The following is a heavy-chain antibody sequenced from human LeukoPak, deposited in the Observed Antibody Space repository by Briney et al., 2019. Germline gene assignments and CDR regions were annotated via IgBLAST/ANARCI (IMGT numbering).Heavy chain of an antibody. Sequence: ASVKVSCKASGYTFTAYYMHWVRQAPGRGLEWMGWINPNSGNTNYAQKFQGRVTMTRDTSISTAYMELSRLRSDDTAVYYCARPSSVGPTVYLDYWGQGTLVTVSS. J-gene: IGHJ4*02. V-gene: IGHV1-2*02. CDR2: INPNSGNT. D-gene: IGHD1-26*01. CDR3: ARPSSVGPTVYLDY. CDR1: GYTFTAYY.